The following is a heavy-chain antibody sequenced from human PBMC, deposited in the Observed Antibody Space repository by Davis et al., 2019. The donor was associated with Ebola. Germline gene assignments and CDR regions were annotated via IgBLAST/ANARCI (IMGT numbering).Heavy chain of an antibody. V-gene: IGHV5-10-1*01. Sequence: GESLKISCKGSGYSFTSYWISWVRQMPGKGLEWMGRIDPSDSYTNYSPSFQGHVTISADKSISTAYLQWSSLKASDTAMYYCARHGPSAMATVGFDYWGQGTLVTVSS. CDR1: GYSFTSYW. CDR2: IDPSDSYT. J-gene: IGHJ4*02. D-gene: IGHD5-18*01. CDR3: ARHGPSAMATVGFDY.